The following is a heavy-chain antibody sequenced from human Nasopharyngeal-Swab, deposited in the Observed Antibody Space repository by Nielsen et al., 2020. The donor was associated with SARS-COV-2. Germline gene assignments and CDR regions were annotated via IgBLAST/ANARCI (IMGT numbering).Heavy chain of an antibody. J-gene: IGHJ4*02. V-gene: IGHV5-51*01. D-gene: IGHD1-26*01. CDR2: IYPGDSDT. CDR3: ARQAPEGATQGRSEY. Sequence: VRQMPGKGLEWMGIIYPGDSDTRYSPSFQGQVIISADKSISTAYLQWSSLQASDTAIYYCARQAPEGATQGRSEYWGQGTLVTVSS.